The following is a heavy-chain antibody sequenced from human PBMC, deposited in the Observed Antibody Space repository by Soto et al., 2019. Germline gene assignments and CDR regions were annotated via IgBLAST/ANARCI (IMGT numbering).Heavy chain of an antibody. CDR3: ARVIEAADQLPY. D-gene: IGHD6-13*01. V-gene: IGHV3-48*03. CDR1: VFTFSIYE. CDR2: ISSSGSPI. J-gene: IGHJ4*02. Sequence: PGGSLRVSCASSVFTFSIYEMNWVRQAPGKGLEWVSYISSSGSPIYYADSVKGRFTISIDNAKNSLYLQMNSLRAEDTAVYYCARVIEAADQLPYWGQGTMVTVSS.